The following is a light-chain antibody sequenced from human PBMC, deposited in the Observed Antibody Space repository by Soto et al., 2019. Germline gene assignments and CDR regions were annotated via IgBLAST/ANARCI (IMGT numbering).Light chain of an antibody. V-gene: IGLV2-14*01. CDR1: SSDVGSFDS. CDR3: SSFTTSSTLV. CDR2: DVS. Sequence: QSVLTQPASVSGSPGQPITISCTGTSSDVGSFDSVAWYQHNPGKAPKLMIYDVSNRPSGVSSRFSGSKSGNTASLSISGLQTADEANYYCSSFTTSSTLVFATRHNVT. J-gene: IGLJ1*01.